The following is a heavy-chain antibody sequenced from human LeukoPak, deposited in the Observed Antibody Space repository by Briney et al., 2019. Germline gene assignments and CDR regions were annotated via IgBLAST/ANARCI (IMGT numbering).Heavy chain of an antibody. CDR2: ISGSTTTI. D-gene: IGHD2-2*02. Sequence: GGSLRLSCAASGFTFSSYSLNWVRQAPGKGLEWVSFISGSTTTIFYADSVKGRFTISRDNAKNSLYLQMNSLRAEDTAVYYCARERARYCSSTSCYTAGEDFDYWGQGALVTVSS. V-gene: IGHV3-48*04. J-gene: IGHJ4*02. CDR1: GFTFSSYS. CDR3: ARERARYCSSTSCYTAGEDFDY.